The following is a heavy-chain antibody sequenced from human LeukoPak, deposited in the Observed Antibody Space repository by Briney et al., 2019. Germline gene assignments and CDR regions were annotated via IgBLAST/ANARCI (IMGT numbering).Heavy chain of an antibody. CDR2: INAGNGNT. V-gene: IGHV1-3*01. CDR3: ARDQAHYCGSGSWLHYSMDV. D-gene: IGHD3-10*01. J-gene: IGHJ6*04. Sequence: ASVKGSCKASGYTFTSYAMHWVRQAPGQRLEWMGWINAGNGNTKYSQKFQGRVTITRDTSASTAYMELSSLRSEDTAVYYCARDQAHYCGSGSWLHYSMDVWGKGTTVTVSS. CDR1: GYTFTSYA.